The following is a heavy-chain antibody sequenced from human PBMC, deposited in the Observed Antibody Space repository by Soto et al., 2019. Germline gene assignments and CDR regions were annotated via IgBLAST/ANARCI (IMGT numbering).Heavy chain of an antibody. J-gene: IGHJ3*02. D-gene: IGHD3-3*01. CDR1: GYPVTAYY. CDR2: INPATGAA. CDR3: ARGGGVGVAVSAAFDM. V-gene: IGHV1-2*02. Sequence: QLHLVQSGAVVKKPGASVTVSCSASGYPVTAYYMHWVRQAPGRGLEWMGGINPATGAAKYTQTFQDRVTMTRDTSTSTVLMELSGLTSEDPAVFYCARGGGVGVAVSAAFDMWGQGTLVTVSS.